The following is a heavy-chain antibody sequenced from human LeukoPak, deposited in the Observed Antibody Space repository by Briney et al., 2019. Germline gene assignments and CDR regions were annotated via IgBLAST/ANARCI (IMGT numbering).Heavy chain of an antibody. CDR3: ERERLDIVVVVAATHDAFDI. V-gene: IGHV4-34*01. CDR1: GGSFRGYY. CDR2: INHTGST. J-gene: IGHJ3*02. Sequence: SETLSLTCAVYGGSFRGYYWSWIRQPPGKGLEWIGEINHTGSTNYNPSLKSRVTISVDTSKNQFSLKLSSVTAADTDVYYCERERLDIVVVVAATHDAFDIWGQGTMVTVSS. D-gene: IGHD2-15*01.